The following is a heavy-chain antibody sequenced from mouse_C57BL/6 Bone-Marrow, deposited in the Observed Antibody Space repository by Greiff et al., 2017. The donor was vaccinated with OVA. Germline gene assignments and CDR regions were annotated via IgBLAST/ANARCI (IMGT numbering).Heavy chain of an antibody. CDR1: GYTFTSYW. CDR3: TSPPYGSTSYYFDY. J-gene: IGHJ2*01. CDR2: IYPGNSDT. D-gene: IGHD1-1*01. Sequence: VQLQQSGTVLARPGASVKMSCKTSGYTFTSYWMHWVKQRPGQGLEWIGAIYPGNSDTSYNQKFKGKAKLTAVTSASTAYMELSSLTNEDSAVYYCTSPPYGSTSYYFDYWGQGTTLTVSS. V-gene: IGHV1-5*01.